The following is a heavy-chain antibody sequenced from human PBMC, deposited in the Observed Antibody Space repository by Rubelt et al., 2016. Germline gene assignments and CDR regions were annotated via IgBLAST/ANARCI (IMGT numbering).Heavy chain of an antibody. CDR1: GDSISTPSSS. J-gene: IGHJ5*02. Sequence: QLQLQESGPQLVKPSETLSLTCTVSGDSISTPSSSWGWIRQPPGKALEWIATIYYHGRTYYNPSFTSRATISLDTSESHSSLMLTSPTAAETSIYHCARHFWRGAPEPSDAWCKGILGTVSS. V-gene: IGHV4-39*01. CDR3: ARHFWRGAPEPSDA. CDR2: IYYHGRT. D-gene: IGHD3-3*01.